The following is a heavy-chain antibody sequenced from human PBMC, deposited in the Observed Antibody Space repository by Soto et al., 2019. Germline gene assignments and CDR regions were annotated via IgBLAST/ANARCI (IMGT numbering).Heavy chain of an antibody. J-gene: IGHJ4*02. CDR1: GFTFKNYA. D-gene: IGHD3-10*01. CDR2: INYSGTST. CDR3: AKGSAGSRPYYFDF. Sequence: EVQLLESGGGLLQPGGSLRLSCAASGFTFKNYAMIWVRQAPGKGLEWVSAINYSGTSTYYADSVKGRFTISRDNSKNTLSLQKNSLRAEDTALYYCAKGSAGSRPYYFDFWGQGTLVTVSS. V-gene: IGHV3-23*01.